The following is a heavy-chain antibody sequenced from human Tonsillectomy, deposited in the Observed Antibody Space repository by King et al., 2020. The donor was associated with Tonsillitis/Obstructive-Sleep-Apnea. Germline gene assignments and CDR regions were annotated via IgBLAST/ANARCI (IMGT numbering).Heavy chain of an antibody. CDR1: GFNFRSYA. V-gene: IGHV3-23*04. CDR3: AKVPY. Sequence: VQLVESGGDLVQPGGSLRLSCAVSGFNFRSYAMSWVRQAPGRGLEWVSGIGGGGDSTYFSDSVMGRFTISRDNSKNTLYLQMNSLRAEDTAVYYCAKVPYWGQGTLVTVSS. CDR2: IGGGGDST. J-gene: IGHJ4*02.